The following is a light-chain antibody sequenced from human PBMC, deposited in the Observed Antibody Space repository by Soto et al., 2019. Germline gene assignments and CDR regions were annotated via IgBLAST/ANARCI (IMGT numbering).Light chain of an antibody. J-gene: IGKJ5*01. CDR3: QQYNNWHPIT. CDR2: GAS. V-gene: IGKV3-20*01. CDR1: QSVSSTY. Sequence: EIVLTQSPGTLSLSPGERATLSSRASQSVSSTYLAWYQLRPGQATRLIIYGASSRANGIPDRFSGSGSGTEFTLTISSLQSEDFAFYYCQQYNNWHPITFGQGTRLEIK.